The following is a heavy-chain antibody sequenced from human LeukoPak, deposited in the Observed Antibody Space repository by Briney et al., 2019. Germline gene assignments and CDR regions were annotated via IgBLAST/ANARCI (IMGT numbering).Heavy chain of an antibody. CDR1: GGSFSGYY. CDR3: ARVKDPGGYYYYYMDV. D-gene: IGHD3-16*01. Sequence: PSETLPLTCAVYGGSFSGYYWSWIRQPPGKGLEWIGEINHSGSTNYNPSLKSRVTISVDTSKNQFSLKLSSVTAADTAVYYCARVKDPGGYYYYYMDVWGKGTTVTVSS. CDR2: INHSGST. J-gene: IGHJ6*03. V-gene: IGHV4-34*01.